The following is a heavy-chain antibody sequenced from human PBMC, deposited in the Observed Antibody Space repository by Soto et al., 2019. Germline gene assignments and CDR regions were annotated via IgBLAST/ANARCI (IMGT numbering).Heavy chain of an antibody. J-gene: IGHJ4*02. CDR2: IIPIFGTA. D-gene: IGHD3-22*01. CDR3: ARGYYYDSSGYYSNAYYFDY. Sequence: QVHLVQSGAEVKKPGSSVKVSCKASGGTFSSYAISWVRQAPGQGLEWMGGIIPIFGTANYAQKFQGRVTITADESTSTAYMELSSLRSEDTAVYYCARGYYYDSSGYYSNAYYFDYWGQGTLVTVSS. CDR1: GGTFSSYA. V-gene: IGHV1-69*01.